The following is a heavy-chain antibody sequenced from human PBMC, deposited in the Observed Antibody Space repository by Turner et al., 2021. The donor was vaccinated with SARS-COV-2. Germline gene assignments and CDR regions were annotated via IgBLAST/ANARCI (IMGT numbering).Heavy chain of an antibody. Sequence: QVQLVQSGAEVKKPGSSVKVSCKASGGTFSTYAISWVRQAPGQGLEWMGGIIPIFGTANYERKFQGRVTITADESTSTAYMELSSLRSEDTAVYYCARGGVGGSSWPKDFDYWGQGTLVTVSS. D-gene: IGHD6-13*01. V-gene: IGHV1-69*01. CDR1: GGTFSTYA. CDR2: IIPIFGTA. J-gene: IGHJ4*02. CDR3: ARGGVGGSSWPKDFDY.